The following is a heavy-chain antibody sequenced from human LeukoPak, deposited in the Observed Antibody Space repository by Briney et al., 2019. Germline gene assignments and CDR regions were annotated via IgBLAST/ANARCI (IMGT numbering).Heavy chain of an antibody. V-gene: IGHV3-33*01. Sequence: GRSLRLSCAASGFTFSNYGMHWVRQAPGKGLEWVAVIWYDGSNKYYADSVKGRFTISRDNAKNTLYLQINSLRAEDTAVYYCARGNYPSSFDSWGQGTLVTVSS. CDR1: GFTFSNYG. D-gene: IGHD5-24*01. J-gene: IGHJ4*02. CDR2: IWYDGSNK. CDR3: ARGNYPSSFDS.